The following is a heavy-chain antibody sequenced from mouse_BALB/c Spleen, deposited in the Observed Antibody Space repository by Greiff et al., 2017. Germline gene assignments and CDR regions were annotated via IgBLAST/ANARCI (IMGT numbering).Heavy chain of an antibody. CDR3: AREDSSGYVDYFDD. J-gene: IGHJ2*01. CDR1: GYTFTSYT. Sequence: VQLQQSAAELARPGASVKMSCKASGYTFTSYTMHWVKQRPGQGLEWIGYINPSSGYTEYNQKFKDKTTLTADKSSSTAYMQLSSLTSEDSAVYYCAREDSSGYVDYFDDWGQGTTLTVAS. D-gene: IGHD3-2*01. CDR2: INPSSGYT. V-gene: IGHV1-4*02.